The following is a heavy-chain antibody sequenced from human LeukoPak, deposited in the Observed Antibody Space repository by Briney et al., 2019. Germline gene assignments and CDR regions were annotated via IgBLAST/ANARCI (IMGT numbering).Heavy chain of an antibody. CDR1: GGSLSSYY. CDR3: ARVGSYSNYYFDY. V-gene: IGHV4-59*01. Sequence: SETLSLTCTVSGGSLSSYYWSWIRQPPGKGLEWIGYIYYSGSTNYNPSLKSRVTISVDTSKNQFSLKLSSVTAADTAVYYCARVGSYSNYYFDYSGQGTLVTVSS. CDR2: IYYSGST. D-gene: IGHD4-11*01. J-gene: IGHJ4*02.